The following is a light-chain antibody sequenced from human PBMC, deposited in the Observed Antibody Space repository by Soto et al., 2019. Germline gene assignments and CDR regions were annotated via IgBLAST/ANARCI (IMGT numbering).Light chain of an antibody. CDR1: QDIAIY. CDR3: QQLRMYPST. Sequence: DIQLTQSLSSLSASVGDRVTITCRASQDIAIYLAWYQQKPGEAPKLLIYAASTLYGGVPSRFSGSGAGTDFALTITSLQAEDFATYYCQQLRMYPSTFGGGTKVDI. J-gene: IGKJ4*01. V-gene: IGKV1-9*01. CDR2: AAS.